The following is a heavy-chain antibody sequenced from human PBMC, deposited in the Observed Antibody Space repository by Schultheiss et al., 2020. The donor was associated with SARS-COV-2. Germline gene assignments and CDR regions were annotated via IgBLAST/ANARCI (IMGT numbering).Heavy chain of an antibody. CDR1: GGSISSYY. CDR3: ARVAAAGTEDI. D-gene: IGHD6-13*01. V-gene: IGHV4-59*12. Sequence: SETLSLTCTVSGGSISSYYWSWIRQPPGKGLEWIGYIYYSGSTYYNPSLKSPVSISVDTSKNQFSLKLSSVTAADTAVYYCARVAAAGTEDIWGQGTMVTVSS. J-gene: IGHJ3*02. CDR2: IYYSGST.